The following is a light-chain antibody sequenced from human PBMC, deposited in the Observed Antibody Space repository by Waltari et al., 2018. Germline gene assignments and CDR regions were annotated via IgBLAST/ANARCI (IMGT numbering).Light chain of an antibody. CDR1: SSDVGGYNY. V-gene: IGLV2-8*01. CDR2: EVS. CDR3: SSYAGSNSHV. J-gene: IGLJ1*01. Sequence: QSALTQPPSASGSPGQSVTMSCTGTSSDVGGYNYVSWYQQHPGTVPKLIIYEVSERPSGVPHRFSGSTSGNTASLTVSGLQAEDEADYYCSSYAGSNSHVFGTGTRVTVL.